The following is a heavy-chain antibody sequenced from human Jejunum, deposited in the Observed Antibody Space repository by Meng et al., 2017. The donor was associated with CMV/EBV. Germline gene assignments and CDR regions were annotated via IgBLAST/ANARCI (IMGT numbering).Heavy chain of an antibody. D-gene: IGHD3-10*01. CDR3: ARDREYYGSGTSGDY. V-gene: IGHV3-30-3*01. J-gene: IGHJ4*02. Sequence: FTVSSYAMHGVRQAPGKGLEWVAVISYDGSNKYYADSVKGRFTISRDNSKNTLYLQMNSLRAEDTAVYYCARDREYYGSGTSGDYWGQGTLVTVSS. CDR1: FTVSSYA. CDR2: ISYDGSNK.